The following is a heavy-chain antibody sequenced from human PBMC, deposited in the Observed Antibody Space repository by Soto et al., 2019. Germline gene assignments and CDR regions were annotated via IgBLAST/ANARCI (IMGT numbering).Heavy chain of an antibody. CDR3: ASGMDV. Sequence: GGSLRLSCAASGLNFSSYVMSWVRQAPGKGLEWVSAISGSGGSTYYADSVKGWFTISRDNSKNTLYLQMNSLRAEDNGVYYCASGMDVWGQGTTVTVSS. J-gene: IGHJ6*02. V-gene: IGHV3-23*01. CDR1: GLNFSSYV. CDR2: ISGSGGST.